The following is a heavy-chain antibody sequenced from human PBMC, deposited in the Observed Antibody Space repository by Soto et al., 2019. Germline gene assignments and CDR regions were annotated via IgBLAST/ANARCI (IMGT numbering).Heavy chain of an antibody. J-gene: IGHJ5*02. CDR2: INHSGST. V-gene: IGHV4-34*01. CDR1: VGSFSGYY. Sequence: SSTLSLTCSVYVGSFSGYYWSWIRQPPGKGLEWIGEINHSGSTNYNPSLKSRVTISVDTSKNQFSLKLSSVTAADTAVYYCARAPNAAGMWRWFDPWGQGTLVTVSS. CDR3: ARAPNAAGMWRWFDP. D-gene: IGHD6-13*01.